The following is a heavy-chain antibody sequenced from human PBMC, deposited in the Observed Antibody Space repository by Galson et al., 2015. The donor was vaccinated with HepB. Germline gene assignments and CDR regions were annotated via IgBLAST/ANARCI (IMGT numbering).Heavy chain of an antibody. CDR1: GYTFTNYA. V-gene: IGHV1-3*02. CDR3: AREGAGQGTLDI. Sequence: SCKASGYTFTNYAMHWVRQAPGQRLEWMGWSNAANGDTKYSQEFQGRLTITRDTSASTAYMKLSSLKSEDMAVYYCAREGAGQGTLDIWGQGTMVTVSS. J-gene: IGHJ3*02. CDR2: SNAANGDT. D-gene: IGHD1-1*01.